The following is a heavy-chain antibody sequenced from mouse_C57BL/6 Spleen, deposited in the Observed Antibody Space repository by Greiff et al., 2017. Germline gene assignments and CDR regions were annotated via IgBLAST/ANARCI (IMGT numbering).Heavy chain of an antibody. Sequence: VQLQQSGAELVKPGASVKLSCTASGFNIKDYYMHWVKQRTEQGLEWIGRIDPEDGETKYAPKFPGKATITADTSSNTAYLQLSSLTSEDTAVYYCARSYYYGSSYAMDYWGQGTSVTVSS. J-gene: IGHJ4*01. CDR1: GFNIKDYY. CDR2: IDPEDGET. V-gene: IGHV14-2*01. D-gene: IGHD1-1*01. CDR3: ARSYYYGSSYAMDY.